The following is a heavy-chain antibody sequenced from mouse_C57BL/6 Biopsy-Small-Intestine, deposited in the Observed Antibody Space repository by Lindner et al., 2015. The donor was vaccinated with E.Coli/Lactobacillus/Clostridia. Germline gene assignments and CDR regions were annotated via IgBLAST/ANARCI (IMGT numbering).Heavy chain of an antibody. CDR3: ARYGPNYAMDY. V-gene: IGHV1-14*01. CDR1: GYTFTTYV. CDR2: MNPYSDGT. J-gene: IGHJ4*01. D-gene: IGHD1-1*01. Sequence: VQLQESGPGLVKPGASVKMSCKASGYTFTTYVIHWVKQKPGQGLEWIGYMNPYSDGTKYDEKFKGKATLTSDRSSNTAYMELSSLTSEDSAVYYCARYGPNYAMDYWGQGTSVTVSS.